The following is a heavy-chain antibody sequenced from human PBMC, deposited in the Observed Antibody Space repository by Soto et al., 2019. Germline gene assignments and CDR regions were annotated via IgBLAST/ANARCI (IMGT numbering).Heavy chain of an antibody. CDR2: INPNSGGT. Sequence: ASVKVSCKASGYTFTGYYMHWVRQAPGQGLEWMGWINPNSGGTNYAQKFQGWVTRTRDTSISTAYMELSRLRSDDTAVYYCARGMRIAAAGTTYYYYYMDVWGKGTTVTVSS. D-gene: IGHD6-13*01. V-gene: IGHV1-2*04. CDR1: GYTFTGYY. CDR3: ARGMRIAAAGTTYYYYYMDV. J-gene: IGHJ6*03.